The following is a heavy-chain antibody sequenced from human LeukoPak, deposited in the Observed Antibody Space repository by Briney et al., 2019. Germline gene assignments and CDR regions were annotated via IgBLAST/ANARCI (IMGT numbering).Heavy chain of an antibody. J-gene: IGHJ4*02. CDR1: GGTFSSYA. Sequence: GASVKVSCKASGGTFSSYAISWVRQAPGQGLEWMGGIIPIFGTANYAQKFQGRVTITADESTSTAYMELSSLGSEDTAVYYCARDRGYSSSWYETNFDYWGQGTLVTVSS. D-gene: IGHD6-13*01. CDR2: IIPIFGTA. CDR3: ARDRGYSSSWYETNFDY. V-gene: IGHV1-69*13.